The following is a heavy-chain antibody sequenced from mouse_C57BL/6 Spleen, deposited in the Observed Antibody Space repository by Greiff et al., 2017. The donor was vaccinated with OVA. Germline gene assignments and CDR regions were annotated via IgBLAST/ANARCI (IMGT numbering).Heavy chain of an antibody. CDR3: ARLRLPWYFDV. V-gene: IGHV5-17*01. J-gene: IGHJ1*03. CDR2: ISSGSSTI. Sequence: EVQRVESGGGLVKPGGSLKLSCAASGFTFSDYGMHWVRQAPEKGLEWVAYISSGSSTIYYADTVKGRFTISRDNAKNTLFLQMTSLRSEDTAMYYCARLRLPWYFDVWGTGTTVTVSS. D-gene: IGHD2-4*01. CDR1: GFTFSDYG.